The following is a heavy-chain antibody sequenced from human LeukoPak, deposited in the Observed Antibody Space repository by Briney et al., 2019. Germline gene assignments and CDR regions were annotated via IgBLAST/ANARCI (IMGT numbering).Heavy chain of an antibody. V-gene: IGHV4-39*07. J-gene: IGHJ4*02. Sequence: SETLSLTCTVSGGSISSSSYYWGWIRQPPGKGLEWIGSIYYSGSTYYNPSLKSRVTISVDTSKNQFSLKLSSVTAADTAVYYCARVVKHSGSYEFYYFDYWGQGTLVTVSS. CDR3: ARVVKHSGSYEFYYFDY. D-gene: IGHD1-26*01. CDR2: IYYSGST. CDR1: GGSISSSSYY.